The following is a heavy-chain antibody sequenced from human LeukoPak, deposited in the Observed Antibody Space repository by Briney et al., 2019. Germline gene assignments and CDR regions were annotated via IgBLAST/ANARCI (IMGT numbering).Heavy chain of an antibody. CDR2: ISTTSEYI. V-gene: IGHV3-21*01. Sequence: GGSLRLSCAASGFTFSGYSMNWVRQAPGKGLEWVSSISTTSEYIHYADSLKGRVAISRDNAKNSLYLQMNSLRAEDTAVYYCARGGIYSQGFDYWGQGSLVTVFS. CDR1: GFTFSGYS. D-gene: IGHD6-13*01. J-gene: IGHJ4*02. CDR3: ARGGIYSQGFDY.